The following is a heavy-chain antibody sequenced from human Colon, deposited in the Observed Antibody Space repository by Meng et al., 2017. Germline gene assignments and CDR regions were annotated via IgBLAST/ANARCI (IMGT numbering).Heavy chain of an antibody. CDR2: VYYDGTT. V-gene: IGHV4-61*01. CDR3: ARDWGSGTPY. CDR1: GGSVNNRTYY. Sequence: QGQLPESGPGLVRPSETLSLTCTVSGGSVNNRTYYWTWIRQPPGKGLEWIGYVYYDGTTNYNPFLESRLTMSIDTSKNQFSLKLSSVTAADTAVYYCARDWGSGTPYWGQGTLVTVSS. D-gene: IGHD3-10*01. J-gene: IGHJ4*02.